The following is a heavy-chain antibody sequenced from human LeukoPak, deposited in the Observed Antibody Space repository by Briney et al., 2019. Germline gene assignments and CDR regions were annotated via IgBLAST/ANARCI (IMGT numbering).Heavy chain of an antibody. CDR3: ARWQWLENNWFDP. Sequence: ASVKVSCKASGYTFTSYDINWVRQATGQGLEWMGWMNPNGGNTGYAQKFQGRVTMTRDTSISTAYMELSRLRSDDTAVYYCARWQWLENNWFDPWGQGTLVTVSS. D-gene: IGHD6-19*01. CDR2: MNPNGGNT. J-gene: IGHJ5*02. V-gene: IGHV1-8*01. CDR1: GYTFTSYD.